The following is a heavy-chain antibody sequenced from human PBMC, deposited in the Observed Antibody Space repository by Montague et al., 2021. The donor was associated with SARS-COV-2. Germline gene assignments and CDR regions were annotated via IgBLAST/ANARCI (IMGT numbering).Heavy chain of an antibody. D-gene: IGHD1-1*01. CDR1: GDPISSSSYY. V-gene: IGHV4-39*01. CDR2: INYNGRT. CDR3: ARQHGRRFVATGFETYFDY. J-gene: IGHJ4*02. Sequence: SETLSLTCTVSGDPISSSSYYWGWIRQSPGRGLEWIGSINYNGRTCYNPSLKSRVTISVDAPKDQFSLQLDSMTAADTAVYYCARQHGRRFVATGFETYFDYWGQGSLVIVSS.